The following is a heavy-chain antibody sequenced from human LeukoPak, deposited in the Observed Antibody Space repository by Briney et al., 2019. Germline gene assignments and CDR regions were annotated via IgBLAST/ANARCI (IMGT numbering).Heavy chain of an antibody. J-gene: IGHJ3*02. CDR3: ARGKYGSGSYKDNAFDI. D-gene: IGHD3-10*01. Sequence: PSETLSLTCNVSGGSISSGSNYWGWIRQPPGETLEWIGSIYSSGSTYYNPSLKSRVIILIDTSKNHFSLTLSSVTAADTAVYYCARGKYGSGSYKDNAFDIWGQGTMSPSLQ. CDR1: GGSISSGSNY. CDR2: IYSSGST. V-gene: IGHV4-39*07.